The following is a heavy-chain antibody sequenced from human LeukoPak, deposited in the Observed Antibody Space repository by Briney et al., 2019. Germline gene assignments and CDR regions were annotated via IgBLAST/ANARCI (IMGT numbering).Heavy chain of an antibody. V-gene: IGHV3-30*02. CDR1: GFTFSNYG. J-gene: IGHJ4*02. CDR3: AKTRGEWELLFDS. CDR2: IRYDGSDK. D-gene: IGHD1-26*01. Sequence: SGGSLRLSCEVSGFTFSNYGMHWVRQVPGKGLEWVAFIRYDGSDKFYADSVKGRFTISRDISKNTLYLQMNSLKPEDTAIFYCAKTRGEWELLFDSWGQGTLVTVSS.